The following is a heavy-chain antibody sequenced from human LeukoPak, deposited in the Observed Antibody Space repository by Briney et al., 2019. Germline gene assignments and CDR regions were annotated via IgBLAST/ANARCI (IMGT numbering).Heavy chain of an antibody. CDR2: IYYSGST. Sequence: SQTLSLTCTVSGGSISSGDYYWSWIRQPPGKGLEWIGYIYYSGSTNYNPSLKSRVTISVDTSKNQFSLKLSSVTAADTAVYYCARERGSREWLGSYYYYYYGMDVWGQGTTVTVSS. J-gene: IGHJ6*02. V-gene: IGHV4-30-4*01. D-gene: IGHD6-19*01. CDR1: GGSISSGDYY. CDR3: ARERGSREWLGSYYYYYYGMDV.